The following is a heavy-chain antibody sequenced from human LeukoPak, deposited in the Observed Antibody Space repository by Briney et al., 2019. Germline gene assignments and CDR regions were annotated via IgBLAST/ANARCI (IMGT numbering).Heavy chain of an antibody. Sequence: GGSLRLSCAASGFTFDDYAMHWVRQAPGKGLEWVSVIYSGGSTYYADSVKGRFTISRDNSKNTLYLQMNSLRAEDTAVYYCATGTVIPDYWGQGTLVTVSS. CDR1: GFTFDDYA. CDR3: ATGTVIPDY. J-gene: IGHJ4*02. D-gene: IGHD3-16*02. V-gene: IGHV3-53*01. CDR2: IYSGGST.